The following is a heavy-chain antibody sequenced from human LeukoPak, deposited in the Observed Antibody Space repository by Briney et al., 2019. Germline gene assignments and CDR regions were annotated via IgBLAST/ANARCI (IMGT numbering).Heavy chain of an antibody. CDR2: INPNSGGT. CDR3: ARDRFVLRFLRGFDP. Sequence: ASVKVSCKASGYTFTGYYMHWVRQAPGQGLEWMGWINPNSGGTNYAQKLQGRVTMTRDMSISTAYMELSRLRSDDTAVYYCARDRFVLRFLRGFDPWGQGTLVTVSS. CDR1: GYTFTGYY. D-gene: IGHD3-3*01. J-gene: IGHJ5*02. V-gene: IGHV1-2*02.